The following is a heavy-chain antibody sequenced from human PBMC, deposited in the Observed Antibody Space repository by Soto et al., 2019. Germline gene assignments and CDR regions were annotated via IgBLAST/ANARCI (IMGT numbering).Heavy chain of an antibody. D-gene: IGHD3-16*02. CDR2: ISYDGSEK. V-gene: IGHV3-30-3*01. CDR1: GFTFSSYA. J-gene: IGHJ4*02. Sequence: QAQLVESGGGVVQPGRSLRLSCAASGFTFSSYAMHWVRQAPGKGLEWVAVISYDGSEKHHADSVKGRFTISRDNSKNTLYLKMDSLRPEDTAVYYCARADAWALPGYRFDYWGQGTLITVSS. CDR3: ARADAWALPGYRFDY.